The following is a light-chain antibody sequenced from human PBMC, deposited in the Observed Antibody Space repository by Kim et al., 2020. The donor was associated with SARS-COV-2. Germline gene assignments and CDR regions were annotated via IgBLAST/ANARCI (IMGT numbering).Light chain of an antibody. CDR3: QQYDGAYT. J-gene: IGKJ2*01. CDR2: AVS. V-gene: IGKV3-20*01. Sequence: SLSPGDRANLSCSARESDSSSHFAWYQKKPGHAPRLLINAVSNRATGIPDRFIGSGSGTDFTLTISRLETEDFAMYYCQQYDGAYTFGQGTKLEI. CDR1: ESDSSSH.